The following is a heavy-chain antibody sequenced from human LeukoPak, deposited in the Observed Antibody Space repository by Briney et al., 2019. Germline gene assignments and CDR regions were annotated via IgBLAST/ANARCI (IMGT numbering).Heavy chain of an antibody. CDR1: GGSISSSSYY. CDR3: ARRGRMVATIRAFDI. D-gene: IGHD5-12*01. J-gene: IGHJ3*02. V-gene: IGHV4-39*01. CDR2: IYYSGST. Sequence: PSETLSLTCIVSGGSISSSSYYWGWIRQPPGKGLEWLGSIYYSGSTYYNPSLKSRVTISVDTSKNQFSLKLSSVTAADTAVYYCARRGRMVATIRAFDIWGQGTMVTVSS.